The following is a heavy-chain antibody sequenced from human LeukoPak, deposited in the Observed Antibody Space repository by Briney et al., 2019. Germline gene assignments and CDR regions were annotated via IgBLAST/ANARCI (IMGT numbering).Heavy chain of an antibody. V-gene: IGHV5-51*01. CDR3: ARREDYYDSSGYPTYYFDY. CDR2: IHPSDSDT. D-gene: IGHD3-22*01. Sequence: GESLKISCKGSGYSFTNYWIGWVRQMPGKGLEWMGIIHPSDSDTRYSPSFQGQVTISADKSISTAYLHWSSLKASDTAMYYCARREDYYDSSGYPTYYFDYWGQGTLVTVSS. J-gene: IGHJ4*02. CDR1: GYSFTNYW.